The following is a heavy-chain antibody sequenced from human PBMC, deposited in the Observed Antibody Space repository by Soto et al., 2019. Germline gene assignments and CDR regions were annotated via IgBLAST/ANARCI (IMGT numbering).Heavy chain of an antibody. V-gene: IGHV4-39*01. CDR1: GDSITSNSYF. CDR2: IYYSGTT. CDR3: ARHLSVDYFDY. Sequence: TSETLSLTCTVSGDSITSNSYFWAWIRQPPGKGQEWIGSIYYSGTTYYNPSLKSRVTISVDRSKNQFSLKLSSVTAAHTAVYYCARHLSVDYFDYWGQGALVTVSS. J-gene: IGHJ4*02.